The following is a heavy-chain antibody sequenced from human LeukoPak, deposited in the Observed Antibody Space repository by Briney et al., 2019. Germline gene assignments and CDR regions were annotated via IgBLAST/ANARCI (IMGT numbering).Heavy chain of an antibody. J-gene: IGHJ4*02. CDR2: ISGDGGST. CDR3: AKDIFLWAPSVTADY. CDR1: GFTFDDYA. D-gene: IGHD4-11*01. Sequence: GGSLRLSCAASGFTFDDYAMHWVRQAPGKGLEWVSLISGDGGSTYYADSVKGRFTISRDNSKTSLYLQMNSLRTEDTALYYCAKDIFLWAPSVTADYWGQGTLVTVSS. V-gene: IGHV3-43*02.